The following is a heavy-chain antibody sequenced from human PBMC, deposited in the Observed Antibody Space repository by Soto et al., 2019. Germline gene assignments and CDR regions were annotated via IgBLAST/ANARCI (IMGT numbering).Heavy chain of an antibody. D-gene: IGHD6-19*01. CDR1: GFTFSSYA. J-gene: IGHJ4*02. CDR3: VKDPYGGAIVVAAPFDY. Sequence: GGSLRLSCSASGFTFSSYAMHWVRQAPGKGLEYVSAISSNGGSTYYADSVKGRFTISRDNSKNTLYLQMSSLRAEDTAVYYCVKDPYGGAIVVAAPFDYWGQGTLVTVSS. V-gene: IGHV3-64D*08. CDR2: ISSNGGST.